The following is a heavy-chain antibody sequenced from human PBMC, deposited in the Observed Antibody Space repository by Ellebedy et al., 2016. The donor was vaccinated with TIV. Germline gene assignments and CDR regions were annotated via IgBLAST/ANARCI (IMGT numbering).Heavy chain of an antibody. CDR3: ARGGRYSGSSPDY. V-gene: IGHV3-11*01. CDR1: GFTFNDYY. D-gene: IGHD1-26*01. CDR2: LSYGGGTM. J-gene: IGHJ4*02. Sequence: GGSLRLXXAASGFTFNDYYMSWIRQAPGKGLEWLSYLSYGGGTMSYADSVKGRFTISRDNAKNSLYLQMNTLRDDDTAVYYCARGGRYSGSSPDYWGQGTPVTVSS.